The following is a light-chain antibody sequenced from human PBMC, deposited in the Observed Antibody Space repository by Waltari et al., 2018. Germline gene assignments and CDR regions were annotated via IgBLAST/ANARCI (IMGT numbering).Light chain of an antibody. CDR3: FFYMGSGIWV. Sequence: QPVLTQEPSLSVSPGGPVTLTCALRTGPVSTTSYATWYPQTPGPPPRTLVYKGNSRSSGVPDRFSGSILGNKAALTITGAQADDESHYFCFFYMGSGIWVSGGGTKLTVL. CDR2: KGN. V-gene: IGLV8-61*01. CDR1: TGPVSTTSY. J-gene: IGLJ3*02.